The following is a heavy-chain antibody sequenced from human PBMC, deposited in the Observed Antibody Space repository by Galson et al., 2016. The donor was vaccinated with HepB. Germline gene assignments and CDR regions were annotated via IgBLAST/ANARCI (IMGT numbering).Heavy chain of an antibody. CDR2: VYLGNSNT. D-gene: IGHD5-12*01. V-gene: IGHV5-51*01. J-gene: IGHJ4*02. CDR3: VLAGSAHDYDY. CDR1: GYSFTTYH. Sequence: QSGAEVKKPGESLKISCKGSGYSFTTYHIVWVRQMPGKGLEWMGLVYLGNSNTAYSPSFQGQVTISVDNSISTAYLHWSSLKASDTGKYYCVLAGSAHDYDYWGQGTLVTVSS.